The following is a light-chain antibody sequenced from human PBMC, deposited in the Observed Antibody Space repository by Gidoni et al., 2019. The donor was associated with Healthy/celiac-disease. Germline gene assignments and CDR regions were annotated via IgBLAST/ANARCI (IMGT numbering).Light chain of an antibody. Sequence: IPMTQSTSSLSASVGDRVTITCRASQSISSYLNWYQQKPGKAPKLLIYAASSLQSGVPSRFSGSGSGTDFTLTISSLQPEDFATYYCQQSYSTPLTFXGXTKVEIK. CDR2: AAS. J-gene: IGKJ4*01. CDR1: QSISSY. V-gene: IGKV1-39*01. CDR3: QQSYSTPLT.